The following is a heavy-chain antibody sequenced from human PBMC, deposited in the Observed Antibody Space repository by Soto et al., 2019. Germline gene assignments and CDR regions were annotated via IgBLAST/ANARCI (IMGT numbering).Heavy chain of an antibody. CDR1: GYRFSTYL. J-gene: IGHJ4*02. CDR3: ARRYIAAPATAFDL. CDR2: IYPADSDT. V-gene: IGHV5-51*01. D-gene: IGHD6-13*01. Sequence: GESLKISCQGSGYRFSTYLIHWVRQLPGKGLESVGIIYPADSDTRYSPSFQGQVTISADKTISTTYLQWSSLKASDTAMYFCARRYIAAPATAFDLWGQGTPVTVSS.